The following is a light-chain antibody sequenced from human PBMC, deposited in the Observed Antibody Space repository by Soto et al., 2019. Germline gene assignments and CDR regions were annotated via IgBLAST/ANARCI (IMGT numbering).Light chain of an antibody. CDR2: DAS. Sequence: EIVLTQSPATLSLSPGESATLYCRASQSVSSSLAWYQQKPGQAPRLLIYDASNMATGIPARFSGSGSGTDFTLTISSLEPEDFAVYYCQQRSNWPPLTFGGGTKVEIK. CDR1: QSVSSS. V-gene: IGKV3-11*01. CDR3: QQRSNWPPLT. J-gene: IGKJ4*01.